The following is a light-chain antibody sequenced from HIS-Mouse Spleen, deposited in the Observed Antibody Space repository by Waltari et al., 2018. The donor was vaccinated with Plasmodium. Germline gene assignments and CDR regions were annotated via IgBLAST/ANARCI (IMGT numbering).Light chain of an antibody. V-gene: IGLV3-25*03. CDR3: QSADSSGTYQV. CDR1: ALTKHY. CDR2: KDS. Sequence: SYELTQPPSVSVSPGQTARITCSGDALTKHYASWYQQKPGQAPVLVIYKDSERPSGIPERFSGSSSGTTVTLTISGVQAEDEADYYCQSADSSGTYQVFGGGTKLTVL. J-gene: IGLJ2*01.